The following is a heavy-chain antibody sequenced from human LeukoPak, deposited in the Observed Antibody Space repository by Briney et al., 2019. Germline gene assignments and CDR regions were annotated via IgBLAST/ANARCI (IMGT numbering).Heavy chain of an antibody. D-gene: IGHD6-19*01. CDR2: MYAGGTT. CDR3: ARGSGSGWPLDR. J-gene: IGHJ5*02. Sequence: GGSLRLSCAASGVIVSRNFMSWVRQAPGKGLQWVAIMYAGGTTDYSDSVRGRFHISRDSSNNTLSLQINSLRADDTAVYYCARGSGSGWPLDRWGQGALVTVSS. V-gene: IGHV3-53*01. CDR1: GVIVSRNF.